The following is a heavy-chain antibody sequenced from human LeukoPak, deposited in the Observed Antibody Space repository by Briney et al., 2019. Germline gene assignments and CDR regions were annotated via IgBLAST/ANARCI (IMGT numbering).Heavy chain of an antibody. CDR1: GFTFRIHG. Sequence: GGTLRLSCAASGFTFRIHGMNWVRQAPGKGLEWVSGISPGGEIPYYADSVKGRFTISRDNSKNTLYLQMNSLRAEDTAVYYCARGGVWRWLLPLEYWGQGTLVTVSS. D-gene: IGHD5-24*01. J-gene: IGHJ4*02. CDR3: ARGGVWRWLLPLEY. V-gene: IGHV3-23*01. CDR2: ISPGGEIP.